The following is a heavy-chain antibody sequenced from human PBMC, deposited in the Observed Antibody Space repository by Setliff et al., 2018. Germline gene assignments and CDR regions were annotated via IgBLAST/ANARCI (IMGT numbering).Heavy chain of an antibody. D-gene: IGHD3-22*01. J-gene: IGHJ6*03. CDR1: GNTFTGYY. CDR2: INPNNDNT. CDR3: AREGRRYYDSSGYYYDPYYYYYMDV. Sequence: ASVKVSCKASGNTFTGYYIHWLRQAPGQGLEWMGCINPNNDNTNYAQKVQGRVTMTTDTSTSTAYMELRSLTSDDTAVYYCAREGRRYYDSSGYYYDPYYYYYMDVWGKGTTVTVSS. V-gene: IGHV1-18*04.